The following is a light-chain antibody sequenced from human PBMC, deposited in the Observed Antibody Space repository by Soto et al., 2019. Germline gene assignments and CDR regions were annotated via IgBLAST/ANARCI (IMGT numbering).Light chain of an antibody. CDR3: QTWGTGIQV. CDR2: LNSAGSH. V-gene: IGLV4-69*01. J-gene: IGLJ2*01. Sequence: QLVLTQSPSASASLGASVKLTCNLSSGHSSYAIAWHQQHPEKGPRYLMKLNSAGSHSKGDGIPDRFSGSSSGAERYLTISSLQSEDEADYYCQTWGTGIQVFGGGTKLTVL. CDR1: SGHSSYA.